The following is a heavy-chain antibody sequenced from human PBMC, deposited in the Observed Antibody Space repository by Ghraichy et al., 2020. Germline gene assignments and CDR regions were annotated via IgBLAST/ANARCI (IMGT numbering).Heavy chain of an antibody. Sequence: GESLNISCAASGFTFSSYTMYWVRQAPGRGLEWVAVMSFYGDNQYYADSVKGRFTISRDNSKNTLYLQMRSLRAEDTAVYYCARLFPRTGTGMDVWGQGTTVTVSS. D-gene: IGHD1-1*01. J-gene: IGHJ6*02. CDR3: ARLFPRTGTGMDV. CDR1: GFTFSSYT. CDR2: MSFYGDNQ. V-gene: IGHV3-30*04.